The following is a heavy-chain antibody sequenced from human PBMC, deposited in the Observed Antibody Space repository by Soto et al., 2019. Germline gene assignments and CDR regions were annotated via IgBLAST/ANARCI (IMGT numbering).Heavy chain of an antibody. V-gene: IGHV3-23*01. Sequence: PGGSLRLSCAASGFSFSSYAMSWVRQPPGRGLEWVSTISGGGANTQYAESVKGRFTISRDNSRNTLHLQMSFLRADDTALYYCAKERYCSATSCYGGSDVWGQGTVVTVSS. D-gene: IGHD2-2*01. CDR3: AKERYCSATSCYGGSDV. CDR1: GFSFSSYA. CDR2: ISGGGANT. J-gene: IGHJ3*01.